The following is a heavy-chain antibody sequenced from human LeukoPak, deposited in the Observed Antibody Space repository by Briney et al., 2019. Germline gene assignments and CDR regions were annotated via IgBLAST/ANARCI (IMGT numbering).Heavy chain of an antibody. CDR2: IYYSGST. CDR1: GGSISSYY. V-gene: IGHV4-59*01. D-gene: IGHD3-22*01. CDR3: ARGKYYYDSSGYYFIDY. J-gene: IGHJ4*02. Sequence: SETLSLTCTVSGGSISSYYWSWIRQPPGKRLEWIGYIYYSGSTNYNPSLKSRVTISVDTSKNQFSPKLSSVTAADTAVYYCARGKYYYDSSGYYFIDYWGQGTLVTVSS.